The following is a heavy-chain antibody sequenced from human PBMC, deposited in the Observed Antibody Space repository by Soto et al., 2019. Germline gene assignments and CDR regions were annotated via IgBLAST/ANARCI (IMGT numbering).Heavy chain of an antibody. CDR3: ARAGVVANIGYNYGMDV. V-gene: IGHV3-33*01. D-gene: IGHD2-21*01. Sequence: GGSLRLSCAASGFTFSSYGMHWVRQAPGKGLEWVAIIWYGGSNKYYADSVKGRFTISRDNSKNTQYLLMNSLRAEDTAMYYCARAGVVANIGYNYGMDVWGQGTTVTVSS. J-gene: IGHJ6*02. CDR1: GFTFSSYG. CDR2: IWYGGSNK.